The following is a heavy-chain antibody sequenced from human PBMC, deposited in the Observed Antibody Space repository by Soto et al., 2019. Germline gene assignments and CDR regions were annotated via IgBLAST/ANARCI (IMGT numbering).Heavy chain of an antibody. CDR2: IYSGGST. Sequence: EVQLVESGGGLVQPGGSLRLSCAASGFTVSSNYMSWVRQAPGKGLEWVSVIYSGGSTYYAECVKGRFTISKDNSKNTQYLQMSRLRAEDTAVYYCARDREEYYFDYWGQGSLVTVSS. V-gene: IGHV3-66*01. J-gene: IGHJ4*02. CDR1: GFTVSSNY. D-gene: IGHD3-10*01. CDR3: ARDREEYYFDY.